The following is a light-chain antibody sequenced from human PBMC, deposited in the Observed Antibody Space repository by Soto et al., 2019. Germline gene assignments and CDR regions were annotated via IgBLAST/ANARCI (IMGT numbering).Light chain of an antibody. V-gene: IGKV1-6*02. J-gene: IGKJ4*01. CDR1: QGIGND. Sequence: AIQMAQSPSSLSASVGDRVTITCRASQGIGNDVGWFQQKPWKAPKLLIYAAATLQSGVPSRFSGSRSGTDFTLTISSLQPEDFATYYCLQDHNYPLTFGGGTKVEMK. CDR3: LQDHNYPLT. CDR2: AAA.